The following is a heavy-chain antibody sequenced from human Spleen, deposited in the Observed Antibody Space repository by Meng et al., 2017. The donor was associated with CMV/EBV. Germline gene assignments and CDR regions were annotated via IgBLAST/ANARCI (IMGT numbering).Heavy chain of an antibody. Sequence: GESLKISCTASGFTLSSNWKRWVRQAPGQGREWVSHSSGIDDTVYYADCVKGRFTVSRENTKNSLYMKMNSLGAEDTAVYYCARAKRDYDFWSGVWYYFDFWGQGMMVTVSS. CDR3: ARAKRDYDFWSGVWYYFDF. D-gene: IGHD3-3*01. CDR1: GFTLSSNW. V-gene: IGHV3-48*04. CDR2: SSGIDDTV. J-gene: IGHJ4*02.